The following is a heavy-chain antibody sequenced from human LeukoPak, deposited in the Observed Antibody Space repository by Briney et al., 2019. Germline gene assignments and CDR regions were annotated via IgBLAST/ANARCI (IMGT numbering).Heavy chain of an antibody. CDR1: GFTVTSNY. CDR3: ASDYSKYDPQLRMDV. V-gene: IGHV3-66*02. CDR2: IYSGGDT. J-gene: IGHJ6*01. Sequence: GGSLRLSCAASGFTVTSNYIIWVRQAPGKGLEWVADIYSGGDTYYAVSVKGRFTISRDNSKNTVYFQMNSLRVEDTAVYYCASDYSKYDPQLRMDVWGKGTTVTVSS. D-gene: IGHD4-11*01.